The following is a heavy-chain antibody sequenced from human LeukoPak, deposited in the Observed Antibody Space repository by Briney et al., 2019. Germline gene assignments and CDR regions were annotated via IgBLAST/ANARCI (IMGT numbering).Heavy chain of an antibody. CDR1: GFTFSSYA. V-gene: IGHV3-30*04. D-gene: IGHD2-15*01. J-gene: IGHJ4*02. CDR2: ISYDGSNK. Sequence: GRSLRLSCAASGFTFSSYAMHWVRQAPGKGLEWVAVISYDGSNKYYADSVKGRFTISRDNSKNTLYLQMNSLRAEDTAVYYCARGGSSFDYWGQGTLVTVSS. CDR3: ARGGSSFDY.